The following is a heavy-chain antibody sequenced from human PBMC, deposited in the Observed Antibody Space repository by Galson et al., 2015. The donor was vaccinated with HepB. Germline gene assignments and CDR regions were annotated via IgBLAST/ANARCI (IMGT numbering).Heavy chain of an antibody. J-gene: IGHJ4*02. CDR2: MYSSGST. CDR3: ASSGSWYRFDF. V-gene: IGHV4-39*01. D-gene: IGHD6-13*01. Sequence: LSLTCNVSGGSISSSGYSWGWIRQPPGKGLEWIARMYSSGSTSYNPSLKSRVTISVDTSKNRLSLKLSSVTAADTAVYYCASSGSWYRFDFWGQGSLVTVSS. CDR1: GGSISSSGYS.